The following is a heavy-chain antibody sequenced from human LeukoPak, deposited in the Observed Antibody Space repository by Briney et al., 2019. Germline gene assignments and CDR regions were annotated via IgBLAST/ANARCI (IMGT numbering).Heavy chain of an antibody. CDR1: GFTFSNAW. V-gene: IGHV3-15*01. CDR2: IKSKTDGGTT. D-gene: IGHD4-17*01. Sequence: GSLRLSCAASGFTFSNAWMSWVRQAPGKGLEWVGRIKSKTDGGTTDYAAPVKGRFTISRDDSKNTLYLQMNSLKTEDTAVYYCTTDPNIYGDYKDFDYWGQGTLVTVSS. CDR3: TTDPNIYGDYKDFDY. J-gene: IGHJ4*02.